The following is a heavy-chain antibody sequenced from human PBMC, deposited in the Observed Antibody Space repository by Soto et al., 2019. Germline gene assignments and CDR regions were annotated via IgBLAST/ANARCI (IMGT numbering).Heavy chain of an antibody. Sequence: GGSLRLSCAASGFTFSNAWMNWVRQAPGKGLEWVSSISSSSSYIYYADSVKGRFTISRDNAKNSLYLQMNSLRAEDTAMYYCARDSEYSSAFDIWGQGTMVTVSS. CDR1: GFTFSNAW. D-gene: IGHD6-6*01. CDR3: ARDSEYSSAFDI. CDR2: ISSSSSYI. V-gene: IGHV3-21*01. J-gene: IGHJ3*02.